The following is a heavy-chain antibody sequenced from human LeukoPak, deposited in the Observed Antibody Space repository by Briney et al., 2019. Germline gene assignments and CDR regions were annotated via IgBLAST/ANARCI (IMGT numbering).Heavy chain of an antibody. CDR2: IFTSGST. V-gene: IGHV4-4*07. J-gene: IGHJ2*01. D-gene: IGHD3-10*01. Sequence: SETLSLTCTVSGGSISSHSWSWIRQPAGKGLEWIGRIFTSGSTYYNPSLKSRVIMSVDTSKNQFSLKLTSVTAADMAVYYCARLRGAGSWYFDLWGRGTLVTVSS. CDR3: ARLRGAGSWYFDL. CDR1: GGSISSHS.